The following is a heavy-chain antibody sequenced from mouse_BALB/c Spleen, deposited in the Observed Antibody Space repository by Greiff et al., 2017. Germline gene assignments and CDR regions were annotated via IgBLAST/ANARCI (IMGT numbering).Heavy chain of an antibody. J-gene: IGHJ4*01. CDR1: GFAFSSYD. Sequence: VQLKESGGGLVKPGGSLKLSCAASGFAFSSYDMSWVRQTPEKRLEWVAYISSGGGSTYYPDTVKGRFTISRDNAKNTLYLQMSSLKSEDTAMYYCARTGKFGYYAMDYWGQGTSVTVSS. D-gene: IGHD4-1*01. CDR3: ARTGKFGYYAMDY. CDR2: ISSGGGST. V-gene: IGHV5-12-1*01.